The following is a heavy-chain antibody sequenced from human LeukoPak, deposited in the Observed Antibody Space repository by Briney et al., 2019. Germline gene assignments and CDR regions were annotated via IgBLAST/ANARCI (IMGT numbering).Heavy chain of an antibody. D-gene: IGHD6-13*01. CDR3: ARGLIAAAGPSPGN. Sequence: GAVRLSCAASGFTFSSYSMNWVRQAPGKGLEWVSSISSSSSYIYYADSVKGRFTISRDNAKNSLYLQMNSLRAEDTAVYYCARGLIAAAGPSPGNWGQGTLVTVSS. CDR2: ISSSSSYI. CDR1: GFTFSSYS. J-gene: IGHJ4*02. V-gene: IGHV3-21*01.